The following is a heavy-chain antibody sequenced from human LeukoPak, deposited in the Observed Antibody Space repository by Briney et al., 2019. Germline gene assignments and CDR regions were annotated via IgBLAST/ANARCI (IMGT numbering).Heavy chain of an antibody. J-gene: IGHJ4*02. D-gene: IGHD6-13*01. V-gene: IGHV4-61*02. CDR1: GGSISSGSYY. CDR3: ARVVIQAAAGTTDY. Sequence: SETLSLTCTVSGGSISSGSYYWSWIRQPAGKGLEWIGRIYTSGSTNYNPSLKSRVTISVDTSKNQFSLKLSSVTAADTAVYYCARVVIQAAAGTTDYWGQGTLVTVSS. CDR2: IYTSGST.